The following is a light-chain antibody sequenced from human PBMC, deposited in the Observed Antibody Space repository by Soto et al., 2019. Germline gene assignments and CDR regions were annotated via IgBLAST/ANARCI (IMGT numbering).Light chain of an antibody. V-gene: IGKV3-15*01. CDR1: QSLTSN. Sequence: EIILTQSPATLYVSPGERATLSCRASQSLTSNLAWYQQRPGQAPRPLIYDTSTRATDIPATFSGSGSGTEFTLTIASLQSEDFAVYYCQQYNHWPRMLSFGGGTRV. CDR2: DTS. J-gene: IGKJ4*01. CDR3: QQYNHWPRMLS.